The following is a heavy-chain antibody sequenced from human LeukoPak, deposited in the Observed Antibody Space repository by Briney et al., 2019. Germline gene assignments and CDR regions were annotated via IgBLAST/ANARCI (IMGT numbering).Heavy chain of an antibody. CDR1: GYTFTGYY. V-gene: IGHV1-2*02. CDR3: AREGRDYGPLDY. Sequence: ASVKVSCKASGYTFTGYYMHWVRQAPGRGLEWMGWINPNSGGTNYAQKLQGRVTMTRDTSISTAYMELSRLRSDDTAVYYCAREGRDYGPLDYWGQGTLVTVSS. D-gene: IGHD4-17*01. CDR2: INPNSGGT. J-gene: IGHJ4*02.